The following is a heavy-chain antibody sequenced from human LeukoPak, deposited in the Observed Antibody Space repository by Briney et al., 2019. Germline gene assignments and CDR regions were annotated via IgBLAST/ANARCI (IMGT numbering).Heavy chain of an antibody. CDR3: ARGGGLDV. CDR1: GFTFSSYA. D-gene: IGHD3-16*01. V-gene: IGHV3-30-3*01. Sequence: GGSLRLSCAASGFTFSSYATHWVRQAPGKGLEWVAVISYDGSNKYYADSVKGRFTISRDNSKNTLFLQMNSLRGEDRAVYFCARGGGLDVWGQGATVTVSS. J-gene: IGHJ6*02. CDR2: ISYDGSNK.